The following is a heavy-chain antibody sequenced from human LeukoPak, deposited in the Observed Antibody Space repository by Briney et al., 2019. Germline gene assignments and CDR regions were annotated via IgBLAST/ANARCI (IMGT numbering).Heavy chain of an antibody. CDR2: IYYSGST. CDR3: ARLSRGFDAFDI. CDR1: GGSISSGGYS. V-gene: IGHV4-30-4*07. J-gene: IGHJ3*02. D-gene: IGHD2/OR15-2a*01. Sequence: SQTLSLTCAVSGGSISSGGYSWSWIRQPPGKGLEWIGYIYYSGSTNYNPSLKSRVTISVDTSKNQFSLKLSSVTAADTAVYYCARLSRGFDAFDIWGQGTMVTVSS.